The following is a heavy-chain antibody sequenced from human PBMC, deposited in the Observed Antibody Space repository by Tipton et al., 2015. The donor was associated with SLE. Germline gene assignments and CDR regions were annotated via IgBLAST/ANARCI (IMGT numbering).Heavy chain of an antibody. J-gene: IGHJ4*02. V-gene: IGHV4-4*02. CDR3: APRGQTAMVTG. CDR2: VYNSGST. CDR1: GFTFSSYAM. D-gene: IGHD5-18*01. Sequence: SLRLSCAASGFTFSSYAMSWVRQPPGKGLEWIGEVYNSGSTNYNPSLESRVTISMDKSKNQFSLALTSVTAADTAVYYCAPRGQTAMVTGWGQGTLVTVSS.